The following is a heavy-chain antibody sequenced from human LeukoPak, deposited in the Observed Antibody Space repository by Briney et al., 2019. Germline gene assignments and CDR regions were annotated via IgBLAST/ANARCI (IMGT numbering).Heavy chain of an antibody. Sequence: GGSLRLSCAASGFTFSSYSMDWVRQAPGKGLEWVSYISSSSSTIYYADSVKGRFTISRDNAKNSLYLQMNSLRAEDTAVYYCARDHHRRLYDSQARDTFDIWGQGTMVTVSS. V-gene: IGHV3-48*01. CDR1: GFTFSSYS. CDR3: ARDHHRRLYDSQARDTFDI. D-gene: IGHD3-22*01. CDR2: ISSSSSTI. J-gene: IGHJ3*02.